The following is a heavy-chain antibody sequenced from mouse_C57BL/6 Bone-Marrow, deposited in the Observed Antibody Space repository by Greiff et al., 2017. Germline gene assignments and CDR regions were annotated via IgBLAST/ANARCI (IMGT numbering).Heavy chain of an antibody. CDR3: ARECDSRCAMDY. CDR2: IHPNSGST. CDR1: GYTFTSYW. J-gene: IGHJ4*01. Sequence: QVQLQQPGAELVKPGASVKLSCKASGYTFTSYWMHWVKQRPGQGLEWIGMIHPNSGSTNYNEKFKSKATLTVDKSSSTAYMQLSSLTSEDSAVYFWARECDSRCAMDYWGQGTSGTGPS. D-gene: IGHD1-1*01. V-gene: IGHV1-64*01.